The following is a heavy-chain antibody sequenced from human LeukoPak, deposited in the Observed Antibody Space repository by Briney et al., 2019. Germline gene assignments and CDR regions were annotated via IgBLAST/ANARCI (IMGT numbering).Heavy chain of an antibody. CDR2: ISSSGSTI. Sequence: GRSLRLSCAASGFTFSDYYMSWIRQAPGKGLEWVSYISSSGSTIYYADSVRGRFTISRDNAENSLYLQMNSLRAEDTAVYYCARALGYSYEIGFDYWGQGTLVTVSS. D-gene: IGHD5-18*01. J-gene: IGHJ4*02. V-gene: IGHV3-11*01. CDR3: ARALGYSYEIGFDY. CDR1: GFTFSDYY.